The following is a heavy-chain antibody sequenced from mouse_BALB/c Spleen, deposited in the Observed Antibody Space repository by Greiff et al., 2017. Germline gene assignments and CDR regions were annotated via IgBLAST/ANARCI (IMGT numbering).Heavy chain of an antibody. CDR2: IDPENGDT. D-gene: IGHD1-1*01. CDR3: KTTVVHFDY. CDR1: GFNIKDYY. V-gene: IGHV14-4*02. J-gene: IGHJ2*01. Sequence: EVQLQESGAELVRSGASVKLSCTASGFNIKDYYMHWVKQRPEQGLEWIGWIDPENGDTEYAPKFQGKATMTADTSSNTAYLQLSSLTSEDTAVYYCKTTVVHFDYWGQGTTLTVSS.